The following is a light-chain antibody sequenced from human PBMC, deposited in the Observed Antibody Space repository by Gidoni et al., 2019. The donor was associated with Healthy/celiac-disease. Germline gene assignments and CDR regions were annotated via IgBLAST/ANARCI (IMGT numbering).Light chain of an antibody. CDR3: QQSYSTPLT. Sequence: DIQMTQSPSSLSASVGARVTITCRASQSISSYLNWYQQKPGKAPKLLIYAASSLQSGVPSRFSGSGSGTDFTLTISSLQPEYCATYYCQQSYSTPLTCGGGTKVEIK. CDR2: AAS. V-gene: IGKV1-39*01. CDR1: QSISSY. J-gene: IGKJ4*01.